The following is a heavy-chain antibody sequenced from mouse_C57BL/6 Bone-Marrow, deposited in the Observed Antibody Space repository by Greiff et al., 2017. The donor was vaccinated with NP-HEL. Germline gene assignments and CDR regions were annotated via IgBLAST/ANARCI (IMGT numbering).Heavy chain of an antibody. V-gene: IGHV1-22*01. D-gene: IGHD1-1*01. J-gene: IGHJ1*03. CDR2: INPNNGCT. Sequence: EVQLQQSGPELVKPGASVKMSCKASGYTFTDYNMHWVKQSHGKSLEWIGYINPNNGCTSYNQKFKGKATLTVNKSSSTAYMELRSLTSEDSAVYYCAPLYYGRSYVGWYFDVWGTGTTVTVSS. CDR1: GYTFTDYN. CDR3: APLYYGRSYVGWYFDV.